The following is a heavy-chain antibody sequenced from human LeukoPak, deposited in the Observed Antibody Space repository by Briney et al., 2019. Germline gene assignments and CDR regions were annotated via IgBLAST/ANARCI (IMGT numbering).Heavy chain of an antibody. CDR2: ISSSSSYI. CDR1: GFTFSSYS. Sequence: GGSLRLSCAASGFTFSSYSMNWVRQAPGKGLEWVSSISSSSSYIYYADSVKGRFTISRDNAKNSLYLQMNSLRAEDTAVYYCARDRNDILTGLYYFDYWGQGTLVIVSS. D-gene: IGHD3-9*01. J-gene: IGHJ4*02. CDR3: ARDRNDILTGLYYFDY. V-gene: IGHV3-21*01.